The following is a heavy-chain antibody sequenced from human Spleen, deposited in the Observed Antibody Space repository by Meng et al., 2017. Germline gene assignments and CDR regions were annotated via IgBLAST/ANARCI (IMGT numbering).Heavy chain of an antibody. CDR2: ISAYNGNT. D-gene: IGHD1-26*01. CDR3: ARYDGGATEFDY. CDR1: GYTFTSYG. Sequence: ASVKVSCKASGYTFTSYGINWVRQAPGQGLEWMGWISAYNGNTNLAQRVQGRVTMTTDTSTSTAYMELRSLRSDDTAVYYCARYDGGATEFDYWGQGTLVTVTS. V-gene: IGHV1-18*01. J-gene: IGHJ4*02.